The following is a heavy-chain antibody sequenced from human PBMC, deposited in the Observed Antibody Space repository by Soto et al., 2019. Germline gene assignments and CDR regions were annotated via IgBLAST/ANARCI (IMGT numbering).Heavy chain of an antibody. V-gene: IGHV3-74*01. CDR3: ARGFRIEARRYYFDY. J-gene: IGHJ4*02. Sequence: GGSLRLSCAASGFTFSSYWMHWVRQAPGKGLVWVSRINSDGSSTSYADSVKGRFTISRDNAKNTLYLQMNSLRAEDTAVYYCARGFRIEARRYYFDYWGQGTLVTVSS. D-gene: IGHD6-6*01. CDR2: INSDGSST. CDR1: GFTFSSYW.